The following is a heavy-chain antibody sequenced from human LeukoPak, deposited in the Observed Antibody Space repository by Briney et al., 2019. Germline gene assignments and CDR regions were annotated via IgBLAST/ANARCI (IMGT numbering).Heavy chain of an antibody. V-gene: IGHV3-33*01. D-gene: IGHD1-26*01. CDR1: GFTFSSYG. J-gene: IGHJ3*02. CDR3: ARWELRFGAFDI. CDR2: IWYDGSSK. Sequence: GGSLRLSCAASGFTFSSYGMHWVRQAPGKGLEWVAVIWYDGSSKYYADSVKGRFTISGDNSKNTLYLQMNSLRAEDTAVYYCARWELRFGAFDIWGQGTMVTVSS.